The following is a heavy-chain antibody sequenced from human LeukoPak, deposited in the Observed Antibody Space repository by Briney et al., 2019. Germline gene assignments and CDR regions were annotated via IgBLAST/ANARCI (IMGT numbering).Heavy chain of an antibody. V-gene: IGHV3-23*01. D-gene: IGHD6-19*01. CDR2: ISSSGGSK. Sequence: GGSLRLSCAGSGFTFSSYAMSWVRQAPGKGPEWVSGISSSGGSKYYGDSVKGRFTISRDNSKNTLYLQMKSLRAEDTAVYYCAKPSSGWTSFDYWGQGTLVTVSS. J-gene: IGHJ4*02. CDR1: GFTFSSYA. CDR3: AKPSSGWTSFDY.